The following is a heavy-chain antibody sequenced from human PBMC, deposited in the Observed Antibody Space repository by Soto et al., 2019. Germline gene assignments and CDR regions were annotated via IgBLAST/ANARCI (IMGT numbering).Heavy chain of an antibody. D-gene: IGHD6-13*01. CDR2: INHSGST. J-gene: IGHJ5*02. CDR1: GGSFSGYY. V-gene: IGHV4-34*01. CDR3: ARRXSSFEVPRRMDRNWFDP. Sequence: SETLSLTCAVYGGSFSGYYWSWIRQPPGKGLEWIGEINHSGSTNHNPSLKSRVTISVDTSRNHFSLNLRSVTAADTAVYYCARRXSSFEVPRRMDRNWFDPWGQGALVTVSS.